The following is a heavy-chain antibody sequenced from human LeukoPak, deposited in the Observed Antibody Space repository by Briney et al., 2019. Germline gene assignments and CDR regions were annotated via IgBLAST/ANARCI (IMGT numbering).Heavy chain of an antibody. J-gene: IGHJ3*01. CDR3: GTGSAFDF. V-gene: IGHV3-15*01. D-gene: IGHD1-14*01. CDR1: GFSFATSW. Sequence: GGSLRVSCAVSGFSFATSWMSWVRQAPGKRLERVGRIKTKTDGGTTDYAAPVKGRFTISRDDSKNTLYLQMNSLKTEDTAVYYCGTGSAFDFWGRGTMVTVSS. CDR2: IKTKTDGGTT.